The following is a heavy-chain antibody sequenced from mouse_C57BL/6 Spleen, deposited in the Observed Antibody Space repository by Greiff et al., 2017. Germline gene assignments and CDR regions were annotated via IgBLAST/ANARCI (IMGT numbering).Heavy chain of an antibody. Sequence: EVKLMESGPGLVKPSQSLSLTCSVPGYSITSGSYWNWIRQFPGNKLEWLGYISYDGSNNYNPSLKNRISIARDTSKNQFFLKLNSVTTEDTAPDYCARSSNDFYYFDYWGQGTTLTVSS. D-gene: IGHD2-12*01. CDR1: GYSITSGSY. CDR3: ARSSNDFYYFDY. J-gene: IGHJ2*01. V-gene: IGHV3-6*01. CDR2: ISYDGSN.